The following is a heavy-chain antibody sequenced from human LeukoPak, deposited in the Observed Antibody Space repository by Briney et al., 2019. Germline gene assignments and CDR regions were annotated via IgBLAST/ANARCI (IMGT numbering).Heavy chain of an antibody. J-gene: IGHJ4*02. CDR3: ASRKLGNNY. V-gene: IGHV4-39*07. D-gene: IGHD7-27*01. Sequence: SETLSLTCTVSGDSISSYYWSWIRQPPGKGLEWIGSMFYSGRSYYNPSLKSRVTISVDTSKNHFSLNLSSVTAADTAVYYCASRKLGNNYWGQGTLVTVSS. CDR2: MFYSGRS. CDR1: GDSISSYY.